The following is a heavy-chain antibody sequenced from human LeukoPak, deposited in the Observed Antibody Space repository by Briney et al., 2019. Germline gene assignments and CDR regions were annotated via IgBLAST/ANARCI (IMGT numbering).Heavy chain of an antibody. Sequence: GGSLRLSCAASGFTFSGSSMHWVRQASGKGLEWVGRIRSKGNSYATVYAASVKGRFTISRDDSKNTAYLQMNSLKTEDTAVYYCSHGSTAASIVWGQGTMVTVSS. CDR1: GFTFSGSS. J-gene: IGHJ3*01. CDR3: SHGSTAASIV. V-gene: IGHV3-73*01. D-gene: IGHD1-26*01. CDR2: IRSKGNSYAT.